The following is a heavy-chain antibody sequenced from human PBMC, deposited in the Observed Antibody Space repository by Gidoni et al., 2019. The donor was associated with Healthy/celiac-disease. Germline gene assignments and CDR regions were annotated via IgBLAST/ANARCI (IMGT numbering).Heavy chain of an antibody. D-gene: IGHD1-26*01. J-gene: IGHJ6*02. CDR2: ISYDGSNK. CDR3: ARDKEFRGSYYEYWDYYYYYGMDV. CDR1: GFTFSSYA. Sequence: QVQLVESGGGVVQPGRSLRLSWAASGFTFSSYAMHWVRQAPGKGLEWVVVISYDGSNKYYADAVKGRFTISRDNSKNTLYLQMNSLRAEDTAVYYCARDKEFRGSYYEYWDYYYYYGMDVWGQGTTVTVSS. V-gene: IGHV3-30-3*01.